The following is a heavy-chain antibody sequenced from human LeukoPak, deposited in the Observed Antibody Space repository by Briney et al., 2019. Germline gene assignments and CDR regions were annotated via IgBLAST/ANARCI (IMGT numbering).Heavy chain of an antibody. V-gene: IGHV3-30*18. Sequence: PGRSLRLSCAASGFTFSSYGMHWVRQAPGKGLEWVAVISYDGSNKYYADSVKGRFTISRDNSKNTLYLQMYSLRAEDTAVYYCAKTTIGYCSSTSCYYPPLDYWGQGTLVTVSS. CDR3: AKTTIGYCSSTSCYYPPLDY. CDR2: ISYDGSNK. J-gene: IGHJ4*02. D-gene: IGHD2-2*01. CDR1: GFTFSSYG.